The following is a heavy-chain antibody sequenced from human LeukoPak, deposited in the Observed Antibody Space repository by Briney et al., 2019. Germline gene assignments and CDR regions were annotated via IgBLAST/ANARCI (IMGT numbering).Heavy chain of an antibody. Sequence: GGSLSLSCAASGFTFSSYSMNWVRRAPGKGLEWVSSISSSSSYIYYADSVKGRFTISRDNAKNSLYLQMNSLRAEDTAVYYCASKITIFGVEYDYWGQGTLVTVSS. V-gene: IGHV3-21*01. J-gene: IGHJ4*02. CDR3: ASKITIFGVEYDY. CDR2: ISSSSSYI. D-gene: IGHD3-3*01. CDR1: GFTFSSYS.